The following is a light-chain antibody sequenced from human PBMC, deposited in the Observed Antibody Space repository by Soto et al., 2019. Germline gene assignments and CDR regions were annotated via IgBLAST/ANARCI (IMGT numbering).Light chain of an antibody. CDR1: KLGSKY. Sequence: SYELTQPPSVSVSPGQTASITCSGDKLGSKYACWFQQKPGQSPVLIIYQDTKRPSGIPERFSGSNSGNTASLTISGTQAMDEADYYCQAWDSDTSHGVFGGGTKVTVL. CDR3: QAWDSDTSHGV. V-gene: IGLV3-1*01. CDR2: QDT. J-gene: IGLJ2*01.